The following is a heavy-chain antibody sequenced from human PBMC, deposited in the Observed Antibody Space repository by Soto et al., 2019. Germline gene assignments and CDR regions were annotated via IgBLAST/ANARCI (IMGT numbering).Heavy chain of an antibody. V-gene: IGHV3-33*03. D-gene: IGHD6-13*01. CDR3: SKDTGAVGGPDY. CDR2: IWSDGTNK. J-gene: IGHJ4*02. CDR1: GFTFSTYG. Sequence: QMQLVESGGGVVQPGRSLRLSCAASGFTFSTYGMHWVRQAPGKGLEWVAVIWSDGTNKYYADSVKGRFTISRDNSKNTLYLQMNSLRAEDTAMYYCSKDTGAVGGPDYWGQGTLVTVSS.